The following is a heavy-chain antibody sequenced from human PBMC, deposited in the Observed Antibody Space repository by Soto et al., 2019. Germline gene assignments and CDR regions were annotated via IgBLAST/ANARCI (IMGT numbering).Heavy chain of an antibody. D-gene: IGHD6-13*01. CDR1: GFTFSSYS. Sequence: PGGSLRLSCAASGFTFSSYSMNWVRQAPGKGLEWVSSISSSSSYIYYADSVKGRFTISRDNAKNSLYLQMNSLRAEDTAVYYCARDRTVKDAYSSSYEDAFDIWGQGTMVTVSS. CDR2: ISSSSSYI. V-gene: IGHV3-21*04. CDR3: ARDRTVKDAYSSSYEDAFDI. J-gene: IGHJ3*02.